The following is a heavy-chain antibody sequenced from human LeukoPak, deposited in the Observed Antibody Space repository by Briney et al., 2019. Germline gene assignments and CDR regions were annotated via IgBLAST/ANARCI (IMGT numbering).Heavy chain of an antibody. V-gene: IGHV3-30-3*01. J-gene: IGHJ4*02. CDR1: GFTFSSYA. CDR3: ARPHHEQDCSGGSCYQHYFDY. D-gene: IGHD2-15*01. Sequence: GGSLRLSCAASGFTFSSYAMHWVRQAPGKGLEWVAVISYDGSNKYYADSVKGRFTISRDNSKNTLYLQMNSLRAEDSAVYYCARPHHEQDCSGGSCYQHYFDYWGQGTLVTVSS. CDR2: ISYDGSNK.